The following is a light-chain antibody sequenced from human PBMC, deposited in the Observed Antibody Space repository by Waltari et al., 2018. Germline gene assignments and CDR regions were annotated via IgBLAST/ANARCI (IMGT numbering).Light chain of an antibody. V-gene: IGKV1-5*01. CDR2: DAS. CDR3: QQYLLFWT. Sequence: DIQMTQSPSTLSASVGDRVTITCRASQTINGWLAWYQQKPGKAPELLIHDASTLESWVPPRFSGSGSWTEFTLTISSVQPEDVATYYCQQYLLFWTFGQGTRVEIK. J-gene: IGKJ1*01. CDR1: QTINGW.